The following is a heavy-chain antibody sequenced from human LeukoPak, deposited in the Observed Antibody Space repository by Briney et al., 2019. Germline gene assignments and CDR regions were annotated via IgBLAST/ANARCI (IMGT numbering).Heavy chain of an antibody. CDR1: GGSISSYY. V-gene: IGHV4-59*01. CDR2: IYYSGST. Sequence: PSETLSLTCTVSGGSISSYYWSWIRQPPGKGLEWIGYIYYSGSTNYNPSLKSLVTISVDTSKNQFSLKLSSVTAADTAVYYCARGSPYSSSFCFDYWGQGTLVTVSS. D-gene: IGHD6-6*01. CDR3: ARGSPYSSSFCFDY. J-gene: IGHJ4*02.